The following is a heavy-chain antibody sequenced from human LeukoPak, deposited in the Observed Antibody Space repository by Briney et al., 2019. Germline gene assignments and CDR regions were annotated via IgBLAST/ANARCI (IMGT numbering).Heavy chain of an antibody. D-gene: IGHD6-19*01. CDR3: TRDIGGYSSGRRGH. Sequence: ASVKVSCKASGYTFTGYYMHWVRQAPGQGLEWMGRINPNSGGTNYAQKFQGRVTMTRDTSISTAYMELSRLRSDDTAVYHCTRDIGGYSSGRRGHWGQGTLVTVSS. CDR1: GYTFTGYY. CDR2: INPNSGGT. J-gene: IGHJ4*02. V-gene: IGHV1-2*06.